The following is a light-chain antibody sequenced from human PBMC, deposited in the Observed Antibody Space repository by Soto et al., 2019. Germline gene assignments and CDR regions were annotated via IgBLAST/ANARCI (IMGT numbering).Light chain of an antibody. J-gene: IGKJ4*01. CDR2: DAS. CDR3: QQRSYWLT. Sequence: EIVLTQSPATLSSSPGERATLSCRASQSVSSYLAWYQQKPGQAPRLLIYDASIRATGIPARFSGSGSGTDFTLTISSLAPEYFAVYYCQQRSYWLTFGGGTKVEIK. V-gene: IGKV3-11*01. CDR1: QSVSSY.